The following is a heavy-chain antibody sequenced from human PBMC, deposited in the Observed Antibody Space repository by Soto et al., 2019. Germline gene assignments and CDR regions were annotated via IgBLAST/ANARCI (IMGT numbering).Heavy chain of an antibody. CDR1: GGSISSYF. J-gene: IGHJ5*02. CDR3: ARESAGSGKNNWFDP. CDR2: IFYSGST. V-gene: IGHV4-59*01. Sequence: SDTLSLTCTVSGGSISSYFWSWIRQPPGKGLEWIGYIFYSGSTNYNPSLKSRVTISVDTSKNQFSLKLSSVTAADTAVYYCARESAGSGKNNWFDPWGQGMLVTVS. D-gene: IGHD3-10*01.